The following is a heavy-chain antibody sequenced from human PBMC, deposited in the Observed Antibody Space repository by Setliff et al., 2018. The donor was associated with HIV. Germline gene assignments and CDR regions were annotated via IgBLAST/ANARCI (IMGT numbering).Heavy chain of an antibody. Sequence: GGSLRLSCTTSGFTFSASAIHWVRQSPGKGLEWLGHIKSAINRHATVYAASMEGKFTISRDDSKNTASLQVDSLNTGDTASYYCVRHGRHCSGGTCYNSTPIDWYFDLWGRGTLVTVSS. J-gene: IGHJ2*01. D-gene: IGHD2-15*01. CDR1: GFTFSASA. CDR2: IKSAINRHAT. CDR3: VRHGRHCSGGTCYNSTPIDWYFDL. V-gene: IGHV3-73*01.